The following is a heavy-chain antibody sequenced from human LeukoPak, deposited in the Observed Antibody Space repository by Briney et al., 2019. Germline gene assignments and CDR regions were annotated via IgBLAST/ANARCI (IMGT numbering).Heavy chain of an antibody. D-gene: IGHD2-15*01. CDR1: GFTFSHFW. CDR2: IKKTGSET. Sequence: GGSLRLSCAASGFTFSHFWMSWVRQAPGKGLEWVAYIKKTGSETYYVDSVEGRFTITRDNTRNSLFLQMYSLRAEDTAVYFCAREDGYCSGGNCYSYFDSRGQGTLVTVSS. J-gene: IGHJ4*02. CDR3: AREDGYCSGGNCYSYFDS. V-gene: IGHV3-7*01.